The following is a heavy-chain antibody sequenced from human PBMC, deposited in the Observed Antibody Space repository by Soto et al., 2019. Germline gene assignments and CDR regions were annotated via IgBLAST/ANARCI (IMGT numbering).Heavy chain of an antibody. CDR1: GGTFSIYG. CDR3: AKDVRKDYDTGGYFFDF. J-gene: IGHJ4*02. Sequence: SVKVSCKASGGTFSIYGISCVRQSPLQWLEWMGAIIIMFGTTNYAQKFQGRVTITADESTSTVYMELSSLRSEDTAVYYCAKDVRKDYDTGGYFFDFWGQGTQVTVSS. D-gene: IGHD3-22*01. V-gene: IGHV1-69*13. CDR2: IIIMFGTT.